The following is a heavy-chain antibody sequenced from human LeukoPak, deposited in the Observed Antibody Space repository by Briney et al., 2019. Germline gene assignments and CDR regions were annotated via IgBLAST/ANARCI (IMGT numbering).Heavy chain of an antibody. CDR3: ARADRLDGGPYLIGP. Sequence: ASVKVSCKTSGYSFTDYYMHWVRQSPGQGLEWMGWINPNSGGTSSAQKFQGRVTMTRDTSITTVYMEVSWLTSDDTAIYYCARADRLDGGPYLIGPWGQGTLVTVSS. CDR1: GYSFTDYY. J-gene: IGHJ5*02. D-gene: IGHD2-21*01. V-gene: IGHV1-2*02. CDR2: INPNSGGT.